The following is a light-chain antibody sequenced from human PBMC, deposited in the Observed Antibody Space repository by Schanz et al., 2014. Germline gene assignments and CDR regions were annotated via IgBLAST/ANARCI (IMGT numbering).Light chain of an antibody. CDR3: QQYGSSFWT. J-gene: IGKJ1*01. V-gene: IGKV3-15*01. CDR2: GAS. Sequence: IVMTQSPATLSVSPGERATLSCRASQSISSNLAWYQQKPGQAPRLLIYGASTRATGIPARFSGSGSGTDFTLTISRLEPEDFAVYYCQQYGSSFWTFGQGTKVEI. CDR1: QSISSN.